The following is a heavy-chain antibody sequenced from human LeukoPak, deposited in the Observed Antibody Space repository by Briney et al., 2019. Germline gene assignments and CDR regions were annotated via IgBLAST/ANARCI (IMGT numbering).Heavy chain of an antibody. CDR1: GGSISSNTYS. V-gene: IGHV4-39*01. Sequence: SETLSLTCTVSGGSISSNTYSWGWIRQPPGEGLEWIGSIDNSGSTYYNPSLKSRVTISVDTSKNQFSLKLSFVTAADTAVYYCARLLLGYSSNFVDYWGQGTLVIVSS. D-gene: IGHD6-19*01. J-gene: IGHJ4*02. CDR3: ARLLLGYSSNFVDY. CDR2: IDNSGST.